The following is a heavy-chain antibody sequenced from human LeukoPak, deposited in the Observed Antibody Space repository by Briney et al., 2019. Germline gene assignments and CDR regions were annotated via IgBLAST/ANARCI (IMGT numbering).Heavy chain of an antibody. CDR3: ARVPEPTYYDFWSGPQGNAFDI. V-gene: IGHV1-69*13. CDR2: IIPTFGTA. Sequence: SVKVSCKASGGTFSSYAISWVRQAPGQGLEWMGGIIPTFGTANYAQKFQGRVTITADESTSTAYMELSSLRSEDTAVYYCARVPEPTYYDFWSGPQGNAFDIWGQGTMVTVSS. D-gene: IGHD3-3*01. CDR1: GGTFSSYA. J-gene: IGHJ3*02.